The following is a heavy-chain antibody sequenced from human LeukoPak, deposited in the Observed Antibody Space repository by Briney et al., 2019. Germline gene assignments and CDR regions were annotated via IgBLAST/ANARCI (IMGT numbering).Heavy chain of an antibody. CDR2: ISSSGSTI. V-gene: IGHV3-48*03. D-gene: IGHD5-18*01. CDR3: ARMIDYNYGYAFDF. CDR1: GFTFSSYE. Sequence: PGGSLRLSCAASGFTFSSYEMNWVRQPPGKGLECVSYISSSGSTIYYADSVKGRFTISRDNAKNSLYLQMNSLRDEDTAVYYCARMIDYNYGYAFDFWGQGTLVTVSS. J-gene: IGHJ4*02.